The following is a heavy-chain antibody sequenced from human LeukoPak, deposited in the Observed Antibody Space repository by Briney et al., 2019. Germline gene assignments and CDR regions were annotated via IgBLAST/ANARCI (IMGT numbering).Heavy chain of an antibody. J-gene: IGHJ4*02. D-gene: IGHD3-10*01. CDR2: INPHSGGT. CDR3: ARDGVVRGVIIGFFDY. CDR1: GYTFTGYY. Sequence: ASVKVSCKASGYTFTGYYIHWVRQAPGQGLEWMGWINPHSGGTNYAQKFQGGVTMTRDTSITTAYMELSSLRSEDTAVYYCARDGVVRGVIIGFFDYWGQGTLVTVSS. V-gene: IGHV1-2*02.